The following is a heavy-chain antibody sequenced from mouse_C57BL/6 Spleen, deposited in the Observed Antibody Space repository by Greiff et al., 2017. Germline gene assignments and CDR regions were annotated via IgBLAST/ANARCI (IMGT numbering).Heavy chain of an antibody. CDR1: GFTFTDYY. Sequence: EVKLVESGGGLVQPGGSLSLSCAASGFTFTDYYMSWVRQPPGKALEWLGFIRNKANGYTTEYSASVTGRFTISRDNSQSILYLQMNALRAEDSATYYCARSDYYGSSYWYFDVWGTGTTVTVSS. CDR3: ARSDYYGSSYWYFDV. V-gene: IGHV7-3*01. CDR2: IRNKANGYTT. J-gene: IGHJ1*03. D-gene: IGHD1-1*01.